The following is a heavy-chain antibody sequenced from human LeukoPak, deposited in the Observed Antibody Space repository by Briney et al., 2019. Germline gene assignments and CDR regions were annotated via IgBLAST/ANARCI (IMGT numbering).Heavy chain of an antibody. D-gene: IGHD3-10*01. CDR2: INPNSGGT. V-gene: IGHV1-2*02. Sequence: ASVKVSCKASGYTLTGYYIHWVRQAPGQGLEWMGWINPNSGGTNYAQKFQGRVTMTRDTSISTAYMELSRLTSDGTAVDYCARDLYYYASGSYARPYYFDYWGQGTLVTVSS. CDR3: ARDLYYYASGSYARPYYFDY. J-gene: IGHJ4*02. CDR1: GYTLTGYY.